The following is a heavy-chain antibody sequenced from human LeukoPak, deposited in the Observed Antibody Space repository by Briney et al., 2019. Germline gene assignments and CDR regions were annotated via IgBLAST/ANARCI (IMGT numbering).Heavy chain of an antibody. CDR2: IHYNAST. Sequence: PSETLSLTCTVSGGSISSSSYYWGCIRQPPGKGLEWIGSIHYNASTCYNPSLESLVIMSVDTSKNQFSLNLTSVTAADAAMYYCARDRGVPRPYYFDQWGQGTLVTVSS. CDR3: ARDRGVPRPYYFDQ. V-gene: IGHV4-39*07. CDR1: GGSISSSSYY. D-gene: IGHD3-10*01. J-gene: IGHJ4*02.